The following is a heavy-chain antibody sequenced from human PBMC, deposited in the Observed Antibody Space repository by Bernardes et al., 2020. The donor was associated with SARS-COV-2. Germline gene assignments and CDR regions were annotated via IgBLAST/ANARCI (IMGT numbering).Heavy chain of an antibody. CDR1: GFTFGDYA. V-gene: IGHV3-9*01. CDR3: AKGYLVLYLSCFDP. J-gene: IGHJ5*02. Sequence: GGSLRLSCAASGFTFGDYAMHWVRQAPGKGLEWVSGISWNRGSIGYADSVKGRFTISRDNAKNSLYLQMNSLRAEDTALYYCAKGYLVLYLSCFDPWGQGTLVTVSS. CDR2: ISWNRGSI. D-gene: IGHD2-8*01.